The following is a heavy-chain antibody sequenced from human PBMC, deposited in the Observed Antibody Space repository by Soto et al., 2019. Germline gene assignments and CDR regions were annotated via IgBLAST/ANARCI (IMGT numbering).Heavy chain of an antibody. V-gene: IGHV4-34*01. D-gene: IGHD3-10*01. Sequence: QVQLQQWGAGLLKPSETLSLTCAVYGGSFSGYYWSWIRQPPGKGLEWIGEINHSGSTNYNPSLRSRVTISVDTSKTQFSLKLSSVTAADTAVYYCARGSLHYYGSGSYYKGRFDYWGQGTLVTVSS. CDR1: GGSFSGYY. CDR2: INHSGST. J-gene: IGHJ4*02. CDR3: ARGSLHYYGSGSYYKGRFDY.